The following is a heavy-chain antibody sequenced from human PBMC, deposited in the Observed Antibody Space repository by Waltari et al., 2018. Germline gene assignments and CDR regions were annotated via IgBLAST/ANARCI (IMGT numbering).Heavy chain of an antibody. D-gene: IGHD3-22*01. J-gene: IGHJ5*02. Sequence: QVQLQLLGAGLLKPSETLSLPCAVYGWSFSAYYWTWIRQPPGMGLEWIGEIKHTGNTNYNPSLKSRVTLSIDTSKSQISLNLRSVTAADTAVYYCARPLPVGGYYWDLWAQGTLVTVSS. CDR1: GWSFSAYY. V-gene: IGHV4-34*01. CDR2: IKHTGNT. CDR3: ARPLPVGGYYWDL.